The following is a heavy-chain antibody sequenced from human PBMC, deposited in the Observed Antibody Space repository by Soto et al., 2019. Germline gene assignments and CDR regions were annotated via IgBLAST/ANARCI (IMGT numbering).Heavy chain of an antibody. V-gene: IGHV1-69*02. D-gene: IGHD3-10*01. CDR3: ARLFGSYGMDV. CDR1: GGTFSSYT. J-gene: IGHJ6*02. Sequence: QVQLVQSGAEVKKPGSSVKVSCKASGGTFSSYTISWVRQAPGQGLEWMGRIIPILGIPNYAQKFQGRVTITADKSTSTAYMELSSLGSEDTAVYSCARLFGSYGMDVWGQGTTVTVSS. CDR2: IIPILGIP.